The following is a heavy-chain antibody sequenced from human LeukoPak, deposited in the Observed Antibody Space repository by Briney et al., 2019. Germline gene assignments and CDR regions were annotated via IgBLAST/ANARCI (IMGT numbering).Heavy chain of an antibody. Sequence: ASVKVSSKASGYSFTDYYMHWVRQAPGHGLEWMGWIDPDTGDSNYAQKFQGRVTVTRDTSISTAYMELSRLRFDDTAVYYCARGRPDYWGLGTLVTVSS. CDR2: IDPDTGDS. CDR1: GYSFTDYY. D-gene: IGHD6-25*01. V-gene: IGHV1-2*02. J-gene: IGHJ4*02. CDR3: ARGRPDY.